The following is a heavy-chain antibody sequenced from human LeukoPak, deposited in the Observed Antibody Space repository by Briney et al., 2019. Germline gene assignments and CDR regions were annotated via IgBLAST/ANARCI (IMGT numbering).Heavy chain of an antibody. CDR1: RFTFKNYA. Sequence: GGSLRLSCAASRFTFKNYALHWVRQAPGKGLEWVANIKQDGSEKYYVDSVKGRFTISRDNAKNSVYLQMNSLRAEDTAVYYCARQLGGSGSYWGQGTLVTVSS. D-gene: IGHD3-10*01. V-gene: IGHV3-7*01. CDR3: ARQLGGSGSY. CDR2: IKQDGSEK. J-gene: IGHJ4*02.